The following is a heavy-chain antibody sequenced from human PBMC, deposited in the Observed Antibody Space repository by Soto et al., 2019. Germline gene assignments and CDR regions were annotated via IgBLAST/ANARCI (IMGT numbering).Heavy chain of an antibody. CDR1: GGSISSGGYY. V-gene: IGHV4-30-2*01. Sequence: SETLSLTSSVSGGSISSGGYYWSWIRQHPGKGLEWIGYIYHSGSTYYNPSLKSRVTISVDRSKNQFSLKLTSVTAADTAVYYCASFPVIPGRDSPLIFDYWGQGTLVTVSS. CDR2: IYHSGST. J-gene: IGHJ4*01. D-gene: IGHD3-22*01. CDR3: ASFPVIPGRDSPLIFDY.